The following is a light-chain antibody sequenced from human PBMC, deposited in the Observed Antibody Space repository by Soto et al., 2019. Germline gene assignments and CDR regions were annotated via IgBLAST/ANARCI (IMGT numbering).Light chain of an antibody. CDR3: QQYGTSPRWT. CDR1: QNIGTY. Sequence: EIVLTQSPGTLSLSPGERATLSCRASQNIGTYLAWYQHKPGQAPSVLIFGASTRANGVPDRFSGSGSGTDFTLTIRRLDPADFAVYYCQQYGTSPRWTLGQGTKVAI. V-gene: IGKV3-20*01. CDR2: GAS. J-gene: IGKJ1*01.